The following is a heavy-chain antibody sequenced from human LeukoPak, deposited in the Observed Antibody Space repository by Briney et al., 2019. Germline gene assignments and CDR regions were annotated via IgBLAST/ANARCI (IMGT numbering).Heavy chain of an antibody. CDR1: GFSFSSYA. CDR3: AKARGLCSGGSCYNPFDP. Sequence: GGSLRLSCAASGFSFSSYAMSWVRQAPGKGLEWVSGISGSGGSTYYADSVKGRFTISRDNSKNTLYVQMNSLRAEDTAVYYCAKARGLCSGGSCYNPFDPWGQGTLVTVSS. J-gene: IGHJ5*02. CDR2: ISGSGGST. V-gene: IGHV3-23*01. D-gene: IGHD2-15*01.